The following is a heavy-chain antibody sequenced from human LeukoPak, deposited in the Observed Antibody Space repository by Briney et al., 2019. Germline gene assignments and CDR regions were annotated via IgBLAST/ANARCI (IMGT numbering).Heavy chain of an antibody. Sequence: ASVKVSCKASGYTFTSYDINWVRQATGQGLEWMGWMNPNSGNTGYAQKFQGRVTMTRDTSISTAYMELSRLRSDVTAVYYCARDPCSSTSCYAFDIWGQGTMVTVSS. J-gene: IGHJ3*02. V-gene: IGHV1-8*02. CDR3: ARDPCSSTSCYAFDI. CDR1: GYTFTSYD. CDR2: MNPNSGNT. D-gene: IGHD2-2*01.